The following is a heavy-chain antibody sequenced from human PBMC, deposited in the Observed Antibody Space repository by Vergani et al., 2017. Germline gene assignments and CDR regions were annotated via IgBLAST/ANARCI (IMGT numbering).Heavy chain of an antibody. CDR1: GSTFIMHA. D-gene: IGHD6-19*01. V-gene: IGHV3-23*01. J-gene: IGHJ3*01. Sequence: EVQLLESGGDLVQPGGSLRPSCAASGSTFIMHAMSWVRQAPGKGLEWVSTLSARDRRTPYADSVQGRFTISRDNSKDTLFLHMNSLRPEETAVYYCAKVGRSEVAGTLGGFDRWGQGTLVSVSS. CDR2: LSARDRRT. CDR3: AKVGRSEVAGTLGGFDR.